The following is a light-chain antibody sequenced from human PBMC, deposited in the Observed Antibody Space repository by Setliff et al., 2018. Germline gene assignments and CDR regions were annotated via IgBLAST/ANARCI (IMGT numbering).Light chain of an antibody. CDR3: CSYAGSGTFYV. CDR2: EVS. Sequence: SVLTQPASVSGSPGQSTTISCTGTSSDIGGYTLVSWYQQQPGKGPKLMIYEVSKRPSGVSNRFSGSKSGNTASLSISGLEAEDEADYYCCSYAGSGTFYVFGTGTKSPS. V-gene: IGLV2-23*02. CDR1: SSDIGGYTL. J-gene: IGLJ1*01.